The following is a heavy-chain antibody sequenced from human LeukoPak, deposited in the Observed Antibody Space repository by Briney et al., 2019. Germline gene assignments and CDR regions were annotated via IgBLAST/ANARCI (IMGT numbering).Heavy chain of an antibody. CDR1: GDSIRSSF. J-gene: IGHJ3*02. D-gene: IGHD1-26*01. Sequence: PSETLSLTCTVSGDSIRSSFWTWIRQPPGKGLEWIGYIYYSGNTNYSPSLKSRVTMSVDTSKKQFSLKLSSVTAADTAFYYCARYIVSYPHDAFDIWGQGTMVTVSS. V-gene: IGHV4-59*01. CDR2: IYYSGNT. CDR3: ARYIVSYPHDAFDI.